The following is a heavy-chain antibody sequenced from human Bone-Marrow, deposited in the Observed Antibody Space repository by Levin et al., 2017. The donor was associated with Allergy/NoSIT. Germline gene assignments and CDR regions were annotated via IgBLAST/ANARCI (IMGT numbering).Heavy chain of an antibody. CDR2: INSPSNFI. CDR1: GFSFSSHS. Sequence: GGSLRLSCAASGFSFSSHSMNWVRQAPGKGPEWISYINSPSNFIYYADSVKGRFTVSRDNVENSLYLQMNRLRVEDTAVYYCAIRAENYYDYARTSHDYWGQGTLVTVSS. D-gene: IGHD4-17*01. J-gene: IGHJ4*01. CDR3: AIRAENYYDYARTSHDY. V-gene: IGHV3-48*01.